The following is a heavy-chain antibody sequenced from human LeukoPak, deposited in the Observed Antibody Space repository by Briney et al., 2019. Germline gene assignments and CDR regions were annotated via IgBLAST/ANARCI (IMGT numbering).Heavy chain of an antibody. D-gene: IGHD3-10*01. CDR3: ARDYFNSGDY. CDR1: GXTFSSYW. V-gene: IGHV3-74*01. J-gene: IGHJ4*02. CDR2: INRDGSHT. Sequence: PGGSLRLSCAASGXTFSSYWMHWVRQAPGEGLVWVSRINRDGSHTTYADSVKGRFSISRDNAKNTLYLQMNSLRAEDTAMYYCARDYFNSGDYWGQGTLVTVSS.